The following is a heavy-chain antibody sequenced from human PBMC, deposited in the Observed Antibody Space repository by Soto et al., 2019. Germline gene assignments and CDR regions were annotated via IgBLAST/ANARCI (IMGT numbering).Heavy chain of an antibody. Sequence: SVKVSCKASGGLLSSYPISWVRQVPGQGLEWMGGIIPVFQTAYYTQRFQGRVTITADESTNTAYMELSSLRSEDTAIYYCARGGSGYTWFNEFWGQGTLVTVSS. J-gene: IGHJ4*02. CDR3: ARGGSGYTWFNEF. V-gene: IGHV1-69*13. CDR1: GGLLSSYP. D-gene: IGHD3-22*01. CDR2: IIPVFQTA.